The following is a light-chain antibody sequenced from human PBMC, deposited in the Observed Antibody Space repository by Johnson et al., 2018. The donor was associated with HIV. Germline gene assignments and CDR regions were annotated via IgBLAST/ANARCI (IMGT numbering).Light chain of an antibody. V-gene: IGLV1-51*02. CDR1: SSNIGNNY. Sequence: QSVLTQPPSVSAAPGQKVTISCSGSSSNIGNNYVSWYQQLPGTATKLLIYENNKRPSGIPDRFSGSKSDTSATLAITGLQTGDEADYYCGTWDSSLSAYVFGTGTKVTVV. J-gene: IGLJ1*01. CDR3: GTWDSSLSAYV. CDR2: ENN.